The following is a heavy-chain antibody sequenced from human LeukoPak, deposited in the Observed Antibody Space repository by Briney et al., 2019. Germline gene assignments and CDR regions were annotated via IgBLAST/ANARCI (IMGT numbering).Heavy chain of an antibody. Sequence: VASVKVSCKASGYTFTSYAMHWVRQAPGQRLEWMGWINAGKDNTKYSQKFQGRVTITRDTSASTAYMELSSLRSEDTAVYYCARATSGYYSYFDYWGQGTLVTVSS. CDR1: GYTFTSYA. CDR2: INAGKDNT. CDR3: ARATSGYYSYFDY. D-gene: IGHD3-22*01. V-gene: IGHV1-3*01. J-gene: IGHJ4*02.